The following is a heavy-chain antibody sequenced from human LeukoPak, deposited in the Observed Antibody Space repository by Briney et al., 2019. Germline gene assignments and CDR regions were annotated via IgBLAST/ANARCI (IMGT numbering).Heavy chain of an antibody. CDR1: GGSISSYC. V-gene: IGHV4-59*01. J-gene: IGHJ4*02. CDR2: IYSSGST. D-gene: IGHD6-19*01. CDR3: ARSGGYSSPQNY. Sequence: PSETLSLTCTVSGGSISSYCWSWIRQPPGKGLEWIGYIYSSGSTNYNSSLKSRVTISVDTSKNQFSLKLTSVTAADTAVYYCARSGGYSSPQNYWGQGTLVTVSS.